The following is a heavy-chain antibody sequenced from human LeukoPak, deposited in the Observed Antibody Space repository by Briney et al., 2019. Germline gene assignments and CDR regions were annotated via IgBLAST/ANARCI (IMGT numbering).Heavy chain of an antibody. D-gene: IGHD6-19*01. CDR3: ARDSGEWLVPFDY. CDR2: IIPIFGTA. Sequence: GASVKVSCKASGGTFSSYAISWVRQAPGQGLEWMGGIIPIFGTANYAQKFQGRVTITTDESTSTAYMELSSLRSEDTAVYYCARDSGEWLVPFDYWGQGALVTVSS. V-gene: IGHV1-69*05. J-gene: IGHJ4*02. CDR1: GGTFSSYA.